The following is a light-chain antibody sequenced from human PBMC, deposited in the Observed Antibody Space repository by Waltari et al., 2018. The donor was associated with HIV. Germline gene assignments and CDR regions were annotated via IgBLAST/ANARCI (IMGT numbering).Light chain of an antibody. J-gene: IGLJ2*01. Sequence: QSALPQPASVSGSPGQSITISCTGTSSDVWGYNLVSWYQQHPGKAPKLMIYEVSKRPSGVSNRFSGSKSGNTASLTISGLQAEDEADYYCCSYAGSSTFVVFGGGTKLTVL. V-gene: IGLV2-23*02. CDR1: SSDVWGYNL. CDR2: EVS. CDR3: CSYAGSSTFVV.